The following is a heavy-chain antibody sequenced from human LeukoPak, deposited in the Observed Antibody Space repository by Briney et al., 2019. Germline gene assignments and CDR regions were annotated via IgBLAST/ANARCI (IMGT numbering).Heavy chain of an antibody. CDR3: ANMYQPHNPYYYYGMDV. CDR2: VHRDVSTM. J-gene: IGHJ6*02. D-gene: IGHD2-2*01. V-gene: IGHV3-74*01. CDR1: GFTFGNHW. Sequence: PGGSLRLSCVASGFTFGNHWIHWVRQAPGKGLEWVARVHRDVSTMSYAESVKGRFTISRDNSKNTLYLQMNSLRAEDTAVYYCANMYQPHNPYYYYGMDVWGQGTTVTVSS.